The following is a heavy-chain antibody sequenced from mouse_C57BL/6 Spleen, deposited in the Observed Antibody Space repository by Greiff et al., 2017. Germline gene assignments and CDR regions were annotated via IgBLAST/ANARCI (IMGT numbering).Heavy chain of an antibody. J-gene: IGHJ2*01. Sequence: QVHVKQSGAELVKPGASVKLSCKASGYTFTEYTIHWVKQRSGQGLEWIGWFYPGSGSIKYNEKFKDKATLTADKSSSPVYMGLSSMTSEDSAVYFCARHEDRSTAVVFDYWGQGTTLTVSS. CDR2: FYPGSGSI. D-gene: IGHD1-1*01. V-gene: IGHV1-62-2*01. CDR1: GYTFTEYT. CDR3: ARHEDRSTAVVFDY.